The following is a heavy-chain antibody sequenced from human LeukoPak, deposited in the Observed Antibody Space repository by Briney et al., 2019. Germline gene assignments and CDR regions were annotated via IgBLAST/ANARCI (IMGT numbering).Heavy chain of an antibody. Sequence: PSETLSLTCTVSGGSITTGPYYWSWIRRPPGKGLEWIATIYHTGASYYNSSLKGRATISVDTSKSQFSLKLSSVTAADTALYYCARSLVVAATVDYWGQGTLVTVSS. D-gene: IGHD2-15*01. CDR1: GGSITTGPYY. CDR3: ARSLVVAATVDY. CDR2: IYHTGAS. V-gene: IGHV4-39*01. J-gene: IGHJ4*02.